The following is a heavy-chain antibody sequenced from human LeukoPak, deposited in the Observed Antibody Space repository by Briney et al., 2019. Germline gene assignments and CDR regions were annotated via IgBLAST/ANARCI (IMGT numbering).Heavy chain of an antibody. Sequence: KPSETLSLTCTVSGGFISSHYWSWIRQPPGKGLEWLGYIYYSGSTNHNPSLKSRVTISVNTSKNQFSLKLSSVTAADTAVYYCAREGVPGIEMAIDYWGQGTLVTVSS. D-gene: IGHD5-24*01. CDR2: IYYSGST. CDR1: GGFISSHY. J-gene: IGHJ4*02. CDR3: AREGVPGIEMAIDY. V-gene: IGHV4-59*11.